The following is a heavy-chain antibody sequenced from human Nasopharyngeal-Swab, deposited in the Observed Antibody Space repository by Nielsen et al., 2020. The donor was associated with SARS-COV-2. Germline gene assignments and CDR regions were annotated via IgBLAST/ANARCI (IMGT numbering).Heavy chain of an antibody. D-gene: IGHD3-10*01. CDR1: GYTFTSYA. CDR2: INAGNGNT. CDR3: ARDQVVRGVIITTTYGMDV. V-gene: IGHV1-3*01. Sequence: ASVKVSCKASGYTFTSYAMHWVRQATGQRLEWMGWINAGNGNTKYSQKFQGRVTITRDTSASTAYMELSSLRSEDTAVYYCARDQVVRGVIITTTYGMDVWGQGTTVTVSS. J-gene: IGHJ6*02.